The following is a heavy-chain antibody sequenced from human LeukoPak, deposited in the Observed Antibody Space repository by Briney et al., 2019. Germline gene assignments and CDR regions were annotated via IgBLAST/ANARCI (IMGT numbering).Heavy chain of an antibody. Sequence: SETLSLTCTVSGGSISTYYWSWIRQPPGKGLEWIGYLYYSGSTNYNPSLKSRVTISVDTSKNQFSLKLSSVTAADTAVYYCAREGRIAAAGKIDYWGQGTLVTVSS. CDR3: AREGRIAAAGKIDY. CDR1: GGSISTYY. V-gene: IGHV4-59*12. J-gene: IGHJ4*02. D-gene: IGHD6-13*01. CDR2: LYYSGST.